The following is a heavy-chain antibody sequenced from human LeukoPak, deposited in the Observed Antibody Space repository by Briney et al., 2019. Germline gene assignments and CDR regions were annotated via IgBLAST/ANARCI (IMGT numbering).Heavy chain of an antibody. CDR3: ARGVWFGELLPYNWFDP. D-gene: IGHD3-10*01. CDR1: GGTFSSYA. J-gene: IGHJ5*02. Sequence: SVKVSCKASGGTFSSYAISWVRQAPGQGLEWMGGIIPIFGTANYAQKFQGRVTITTDESTSTAYMELSSLRSEDTAVYYCARGVWFGELLPYNWFDPWGQGTLVTVSS. V-gene: IGHV1-69*05. CDR2: IIPIFGTA.